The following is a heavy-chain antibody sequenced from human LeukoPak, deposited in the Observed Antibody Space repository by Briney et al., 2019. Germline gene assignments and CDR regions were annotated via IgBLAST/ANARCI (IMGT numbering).Heavy chain of an antibody. J-gene: IGHJ4*02. CDR2: IIPIFGTA. Sequence: ASVKVSCKASRGTFSSYAISWVRQAPGQGLEWMGGIIPIFGTANYAQKFQGRVTITADESTSTAYMELSSLRSEDTAVYYCARDSGPRGYSYGYFDYWGQGTLVTVSS. CDR3: ARDSGPRGYSYGYFDY. D-gene: IGHD5-18*01. CDR1: RGTFSSYA. V-gene: IGHV1-69*13.